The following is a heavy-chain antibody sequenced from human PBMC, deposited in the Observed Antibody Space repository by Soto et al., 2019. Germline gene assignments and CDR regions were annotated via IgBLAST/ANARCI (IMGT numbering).Heavy chain of an antibody. V-gene: IGHV3-30*18. J-gene: IGHJ4*02. CDR3: AKDPPNYYGSSGYYYCPDY. CDR1: GFTFSSYG. D-gene: IGHD3-22*01. CDR2: ISYDGSNQ. Sequence: QVQLVESGGGVVQPGRSLRLSCAASGFTFSSYGMHWVRQAPGKGLEWVADISYDGSNQYYADSVKGRFTSSRDNSKNTLYLQMNSLRAEDTAVYYCAKDPPNYYGSSGYYYCPDYWGQGTLVTVSS.